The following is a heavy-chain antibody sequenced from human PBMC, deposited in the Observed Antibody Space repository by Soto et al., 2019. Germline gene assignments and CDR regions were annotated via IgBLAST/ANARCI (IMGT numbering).Heavy chain of an antibody. J-gene: IGHJ4*02. D-gene: IGHD6-19*01. CDR1: GGTFSSYA. Sequence: SVKVSCKASGGTFSSYAISWVRQAPGQGLEWMGGIIPIFGTANYAQKFQGRVTITADESTSTAYMELSSLRSEDTAVYFCASPQYYCARRGSSGPDYWGQGTLVTVSS. V-gene: IGHV1-69*13. CDR2: IIPIFGTA. CDR3: ASPQYYCARRGSSGPDY.